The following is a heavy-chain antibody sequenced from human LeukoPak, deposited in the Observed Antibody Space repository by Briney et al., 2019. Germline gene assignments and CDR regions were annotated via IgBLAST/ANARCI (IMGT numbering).Heavy chain of an antibody. D-gene: IGHD3-10*01. CDR2: IYYSGST. CDR1: GGSISSYY. CDR3: ARLYPADTRHYGSSGWFDP. V-gene: IGHV4-59*08. J-gene: IGHJ5*02. Sequence: SETLSLTCTVSGGSISSYYWSWIRQPPGKGLEWIGYIYYSGSTNYNPSLKSRVTISVDTSKNQFSLKLSSVTAADTAVYYCARLYPADTRHYGSSGWFDPWGQGTLVTVSS.